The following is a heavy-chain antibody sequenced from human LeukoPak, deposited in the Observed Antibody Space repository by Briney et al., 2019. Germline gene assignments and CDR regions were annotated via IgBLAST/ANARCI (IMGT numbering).Heavy chain of an antibody. CDR2: ISGSGGST. CDR3: ARSRSVWVPAAPQQAFDI. D-gene: IGHD2-2*01. V-gene: IGHV3-23*01. J-gene: IGHJ3*02. CDR1: GFTFSSYA. Sequence: GGSLRLSCAASGFTFSSYAMSWVRQAPGKGLEWVSAISGSGGSTYYADSVKGRFTISRDNSKNTLYLQMNSLRAEDTAVYYCARSRSVWVPAAPQQAFDIWGQGTMVTVSS.